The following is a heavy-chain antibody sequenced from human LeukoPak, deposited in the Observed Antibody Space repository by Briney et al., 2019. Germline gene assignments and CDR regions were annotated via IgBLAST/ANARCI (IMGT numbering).Heavy chain of an antibody. J-gene: IGHJ6*03. CDR3: ARVPTLGIYYYYHYMDV. CDR2: INPKSGGT. V-gene: IGHV1-2*02. CDR1: GYTFTSYA. D-gene: IGHD1-26*01. Sequence: ASVKVSCKASGYTFTSYAMNWVRQAPGQGLEWMGWINPKSGGTKYAQNFEGRVTMTTDTSISTAYMELTGLRSDDTAVYYCARVPTLGIYYYYHYMDVWGKGTTVTVSS.